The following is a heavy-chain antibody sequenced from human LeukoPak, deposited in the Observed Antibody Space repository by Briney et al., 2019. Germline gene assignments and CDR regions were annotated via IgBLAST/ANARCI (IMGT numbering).Heavy chain of an antibody. Sequence: PSETLSLTCTVSGGSISSNYWGWIRQPPGKGLEWLGYIYSSGSTNYNPSLKSRLTISVDTSKNQFSLKLSSVTAADTAVYYCARHANVRVRGVGLNYYDSSGYPDYWGQGTLVTVSS. CDR1: GGSISSNY. V-gene: IGHV4-59*08. J-gene: IGHJ4*02. CDR2: IYSSGST. CDR3: ARHANVRVRGVGLNYYDSSGYPDY. D-gene: IGHD3-22*01.